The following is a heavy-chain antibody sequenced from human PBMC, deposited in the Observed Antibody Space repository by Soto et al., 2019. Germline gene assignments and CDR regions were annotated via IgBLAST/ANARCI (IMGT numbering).Heavy chain of an antibody. J-gene: IGHJ3*02. CDR3: AKTAYCSGGNCYRAFDI. Sequence: GGSLRLSCAASGFTFSSYAMSWVRQAPGKGLEWVSAISGSGGSTYYADSVKGRFTISRDNSKNTLYLQMNSLRADDTAVYYCAKTAYCSGGNCYRAFDIWGQGTMVTVSS. V-gene: IGHV3-23*01. CDR1: GFTFSSYA. D-gene: IGHD2-15*01. CDR2: ISGSGGST.